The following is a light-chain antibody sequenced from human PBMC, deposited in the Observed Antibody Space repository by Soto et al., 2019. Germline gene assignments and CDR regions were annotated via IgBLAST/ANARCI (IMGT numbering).Light chain of an antibody. CDR3: QKYYSSPFT. Sequence: DFPMTQSPSSLSASVGDRVTITCRASQAISNYLAWYQQKPGKVPKLLIYAASTLQSGVPSRFSGGGSVSDFTLTISSLQPEDVAKYYCQKYYSSPFTFGPGTKVDIK. J-gene: IGKJ3*01. CDR1: QAISNY. V-gene: IGKV1-27*01. CDR2: AAS.